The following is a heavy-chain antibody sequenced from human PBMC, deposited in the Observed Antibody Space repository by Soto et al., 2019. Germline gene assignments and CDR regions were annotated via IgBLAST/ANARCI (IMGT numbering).Heavy chain of an antibody. Sequence: GGSLRLSCAASGFTFSSYSMNWVRQASGKGLEWVSYISSSSSTIYYADSVKGRFTISRDNAKNSLYLQMNSLRDEDTAVYYCARGVRADFWSGHFPANWFDPWGQGTLVTVSS. CDR3: ARGVRADFWSGHFPANWFDP. CDR2: ISSSSSTI. J-gene: IGHJ5*02. V-gene: IGHV3-48*02. CDR1: GFTFSSYS. D-gene: IGHD3-3*01.